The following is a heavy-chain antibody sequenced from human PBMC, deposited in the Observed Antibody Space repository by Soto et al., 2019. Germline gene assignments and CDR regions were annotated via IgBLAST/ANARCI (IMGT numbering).Heavy chain of an antibody. Sequence: SETLSLTCSVSGVSISSGGYYWTWIRQHPGKGLEWIGYIYYNGGSYFNPSLKSRVTMSLDTSNNQFSLKLSTVTAADAAVYYFARGFTLVRGIIITRWFDPWGQGTLVTVSS. D-gene: IGHD3-10*01. V-gene: IGHV4-31*03. CDR3: ARGFTLVRGIIITRWFDP. CDR1: GVSISSGGYY. J-gene: IGHJ5*02. CDR2: IYYNGGS.